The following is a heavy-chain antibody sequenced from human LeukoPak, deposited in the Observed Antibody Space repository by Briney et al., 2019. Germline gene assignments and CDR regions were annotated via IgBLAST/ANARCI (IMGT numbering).Heavy chain of an antibody. Sequence: PGGSLRLYCAASGFTFSSYEMNWVRQAPGKGLEWVSYISSSGSTIYYADSVKGRFTISRDNAKNSLYLQMNSLRAEDTAVYYCAREFQEYSYGAAGYWGQGTLVTVSS. D-gene: IGHD5-18*01. CDR3: AREFQEYSYGAAGY. J-gene: IGHJ4*02. CDR2: ISSSGSTI. CDR1: GFTFSSYE. V-gene: IGHV3-48*03.